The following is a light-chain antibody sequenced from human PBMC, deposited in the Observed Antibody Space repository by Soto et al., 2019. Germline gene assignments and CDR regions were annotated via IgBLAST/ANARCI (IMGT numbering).Light chain of an antibody. Sequence: EIVLAQSPGSLSLSPGETATLSCRASQSVSTKLAWYQQKPGQAPRLLIYAASDRPTGIPDRFSGSGSGTDFTLTISRLEPEDFAVYYCQQYGRSPITFGLGTRLEI. CDR1: QSVSTK. J-gene: IGKJ5*01. CDR2: AAS. CDR3: QQYGRSPIT. V-gene: IGKV3-20*01.